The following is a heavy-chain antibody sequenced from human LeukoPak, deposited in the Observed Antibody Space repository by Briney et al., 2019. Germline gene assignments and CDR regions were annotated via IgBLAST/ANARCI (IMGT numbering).Heavy chain of an antibody. V-gene: IGHV4-34*01. CDR1: GGSFSGYY. J-gene: IGHJ4*02. Sequence: SETLSLTCAVYGGSFSGYYWSWIRQPPGKGLEWNGEINHSGSTDYNPSLKSRVTISVDTSKNQFSLKLSSVTAADTAAYYCARGRGTLNYYGSGTNFDYWGQGTLVTVSS. CDR2: INHSGST. D-gene: IGHD3-10*01. CDR3: ARGRGTLNYYGSGTNFDY.